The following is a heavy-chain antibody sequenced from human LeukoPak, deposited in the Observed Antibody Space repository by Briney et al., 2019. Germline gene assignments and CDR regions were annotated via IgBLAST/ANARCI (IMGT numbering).Heavy chain of an antibody. V-gene: IGHV3-11*01. CDR1: GFTFSDYY. J-gene: IGHJ3*02. CDR3: ARTWFGELSDAFDI. Sequence: PGGSLRLSCAASGFTFSDYYMSWIRQAPGKGLEGVSYISSSGSTIYYADSVKGRFTISRDNAKNSLYLQMNSLRAEDTAVYYCARTWFGELSDAFDIWGQGTMVTVSS. D-gene: IGHD3-10*01. CDR2: ISSSGSTI.